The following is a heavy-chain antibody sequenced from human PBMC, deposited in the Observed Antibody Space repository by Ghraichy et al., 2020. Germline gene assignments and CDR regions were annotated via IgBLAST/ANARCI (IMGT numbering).Heavy chain of an antibody. CDR1: GFTFSSYG. CDR2: IRYDGSNK. Sequence: GGSLRLSCAASGFTFSSYGMHWVRQAPGKGLKWVAFIRYDGSNKYYADSVKGRFTISRDNSKNTLYLQMNSLRAEDTAVYYCAKDSDYYDSSGYYSLDYWGQGTLVTVSS. CDR3: AKDSDYYDSSGYYSLDY. V-gene: IGHV3-30*02. D-gene: IGHD3-22*01. J-gene: IGHJ4*02.